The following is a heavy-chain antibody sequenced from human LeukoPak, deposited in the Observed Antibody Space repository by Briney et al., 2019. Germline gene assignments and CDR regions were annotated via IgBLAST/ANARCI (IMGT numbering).Heavy chain of an antibody. J-gene: IGHJ4*02. CDR1: GFTFNNYW. V-gene: IGHV3-74*01. Sequence: PGGSLRLSCAASGFTFNNYWMHWVRQAPGKGLVWVSRINTDGSTTNYADSVKGRFTISRDNAKNTLYVQMNSLRAEDTAVYYCAKGSSGARPYFFDYWGQGTLIKVSS. CDR3: AKGSSGARPYFFDY. CDR2: INTDGSTT.